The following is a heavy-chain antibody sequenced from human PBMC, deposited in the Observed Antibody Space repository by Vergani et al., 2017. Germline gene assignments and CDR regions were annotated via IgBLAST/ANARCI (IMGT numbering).Heavy chain of an antibody. CDR2: IDHTGRP. J-gene: IGHJ6*03. CDR1: GGSFTSYH. V-gene: IGHV4-34*01. D-gene: IGHD4-11*01. Sequence: QVQLQQWGGGLLKPSETLSLTCVVNGGSFTSYHWTWIRQSPGEGLGWVGDIDHTGRPDYNPSLKSRLTMSVDKSRNQFSLTLTSVTATDTAIYFCARVNTGTNGQRYYYYYMDVWGQGTAVTVS. CDR3: ARVNTGTNGQRYYYYYMDV.